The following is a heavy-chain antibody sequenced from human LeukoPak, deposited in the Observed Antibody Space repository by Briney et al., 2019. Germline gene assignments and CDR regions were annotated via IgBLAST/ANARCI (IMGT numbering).Heavy chain of an antibody. CDR1: GGTFSSYA. V-gene: IGHV1-69*05. D-gene: IGHD3-22*01. CDR2: IIPIFGTA. J-gene: IGHJ4*02. CDR3: ASRLYGSYYYDSSGYLPFDY. Sequence: ASVKVSCKASGGTFSSYAISWVRQAPGQGLEWMGGIIPIFGTANYAQKCQGRVTITTDESTSTAYMELSSLRSEDTAVYYCASRLYGSYYYDSSGYLPFDYWGQGTLVTVSS.